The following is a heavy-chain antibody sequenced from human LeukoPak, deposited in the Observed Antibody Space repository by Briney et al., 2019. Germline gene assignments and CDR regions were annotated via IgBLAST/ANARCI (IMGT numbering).Heavy chain of an antibody. J-gene: IGHJ3*02. Sequence: ASVKVSCKASGYTFTSYGISWVRQAPGQGLEWMGWISAYNGNTNYAQKLQGRVTMTTDTSTSTAYMELRSLRSDDTAVYYCARDASSYGYDLGAFDIWGQGTMVTVSS. CDR1: GYTFTSYG. CDR3: ARDASSYGYDLGAFDI. CDR2: ISAYNGNT. D-gene: IGHD5-18*01. V-gene: IGHV1-18*01.